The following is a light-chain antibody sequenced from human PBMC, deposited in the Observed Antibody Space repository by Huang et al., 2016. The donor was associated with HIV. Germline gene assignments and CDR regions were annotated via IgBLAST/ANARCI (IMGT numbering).Light chain of an antibody. CDR1: QDISKD. V-gene: IGKV1-33*01. CDR3: QQYDNLPLT. CDR2: DAS. J-gene: IGKJ4*01. Sequence: DVQMTQSPSSLSAYVGDRVSITCQASQDISKDLGWYQQKPGKAPRRLIYDASNFETGRPSRFSGSGSGTHFTFTISSLQPEDIATYYCQQYDNLPLTFGGGTKVEIK.